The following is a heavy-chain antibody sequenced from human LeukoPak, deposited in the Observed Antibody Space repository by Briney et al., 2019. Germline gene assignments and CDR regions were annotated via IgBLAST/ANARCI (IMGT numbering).Heavy chain of an antibody. V-gene: IGHV7-4-1*02. CDR3: ARTDTTMVRGVGSHWFDP. D-gene: IGHD3-10*01. Sequence: GASVKVSCKASGYTFTSYAMNWVRQAPGQGLEWMGWINTNTGNPTYAQGFTGRFVFSLDTSVSTASLQISSLKAEDTAVYYCARTDTTMVRGVGSHWFDPWGQGTLVTVSS. CDR1: GYTFTSYA. J-gene: IGHJ5*02. CDR2: INTNTGNP.